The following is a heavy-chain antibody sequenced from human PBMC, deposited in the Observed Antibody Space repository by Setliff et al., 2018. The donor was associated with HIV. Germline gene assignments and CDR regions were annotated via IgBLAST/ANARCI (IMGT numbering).Heavy chain of an antibody. D-gene: IGHD6-19*01. CDR1: GQFISDGYY. J-gene: IGHJ4*02. CDR3: ARETIRSGHPSEAGFDF. CDR2: VYHSGKT. Sequence: SETLSLTCTVSGQFISDGYYWGWIRQPPGKGLEWIGSVYHSGKTYYNPSLKSRVTMSADTSKKQFSLKLNSVAAADTAIYYCARETIRSGHPSEAGFDFWGQGALVTVSS. V-gene: IGHV4-38-2*02.